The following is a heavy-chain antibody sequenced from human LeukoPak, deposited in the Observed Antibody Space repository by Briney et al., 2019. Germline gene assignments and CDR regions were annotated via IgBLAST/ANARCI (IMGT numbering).Heavy chain of an antibody. CDR2: ISSSSSTI. Sequence: GGSLRLSCAASGFSFTTYRMIWVRQAPGKGLEWVSYISSSSSTIYYADSVKGRFTISRDNAKNSLYLQMNSLRAEDTAVYYCARDGRKWNNNWFDPWGQGTLVTVSS. V-gene: IGHV3-48*04. CDR1: GFSFTTYR. J-gene: IGHJ5*02. D-gene: IGHD1-1*01. CDR3: ARDGRKWNNNWFDP.